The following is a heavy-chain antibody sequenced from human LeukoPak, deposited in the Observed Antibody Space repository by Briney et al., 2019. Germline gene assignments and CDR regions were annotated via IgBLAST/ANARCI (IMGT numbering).Heavy chain of an antibody. CDR3: ARQAVGYCSSTSCRASQYGMDV. CDR1: GYSFTSYW. V-gene: IGHV5-51*01. Sequence: GESLKISCKGSGYSFTSYWIGWVRQMPGKGLEWMGIIYPGDSDTRYSPSFQGQVPISADKSISTAYLQWRSLKASDTAMYYCARQAVGYCSSTSCRASQYGMDVWGQGTTVTVSS. CDR2: IYPGDSDT. D-gene: IGHD2-2*01. J-gene: IGHJ6*02.